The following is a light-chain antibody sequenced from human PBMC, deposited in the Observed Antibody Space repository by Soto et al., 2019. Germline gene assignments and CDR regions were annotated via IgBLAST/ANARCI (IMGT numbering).Light chain of an antibody. CDR3: QQYNSWPLT. Sequence: EIVMTQSPATLSVSPGERATLSCRASQSVGSDLAWYQQTPGQAPRLVIYDIFTRDTGVPTRISGSGSGTECTLTISRLQSEDFEVYYCQQYNSWPLTFGGGTKVDIK. J-gene: IGKJ4*01. CDR1: QSVGSD. CDR2: DIF. V-gene: IGKV3D-15*01.